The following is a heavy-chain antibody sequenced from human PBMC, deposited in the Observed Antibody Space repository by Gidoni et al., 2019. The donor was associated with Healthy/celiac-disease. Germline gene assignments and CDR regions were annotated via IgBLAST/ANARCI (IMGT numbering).Heavy chain of an antibody. V-gene: IGHV3-23*01. Sequence: EVQLLESGGGLVQPGGSLRLSCAASGFTFSSYAMSWVRQAPGKGLEWVSAISGSGGSTYYADSVKGRFTISRDNSKNTLYLQMNSLRAEDTAVYYCAKDGEDLGYCSSTSCYVDYGMDVWGQGTTVTVSS. CDR1: GFTFSSYA. D-gene: IGHD2-2*01. CDR2: ISGSGGST. J-gene: IGHJ6*02. CDR3: AKDGEDLGYCSSTSCYVDYGMDV.